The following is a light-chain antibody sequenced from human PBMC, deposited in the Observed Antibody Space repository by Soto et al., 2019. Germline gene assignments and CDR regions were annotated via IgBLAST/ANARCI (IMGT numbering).Light chain of an antibody. Sequence: EIVLTQFPATLSLSPGERATLSCRASQSVSSYLAWYEQKPGQAPRLLIYDASNRATGIPARFSGSGSGTDFTLTISSLEPEDFAVYYCQQRSSNWPPVTFGQGTRLEIK. CDR1: QSVSSY. V-gene: IGKV3-11*01. J-gene: IGKJ5*01. CDR2: DAS. CDR3: QQRSSNWPPVT.